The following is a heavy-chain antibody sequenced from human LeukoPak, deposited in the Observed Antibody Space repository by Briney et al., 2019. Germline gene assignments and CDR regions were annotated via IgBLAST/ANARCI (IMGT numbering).Heavy chain of an antibody. Sequence: GGSLRLSCAASRFTFSSYSMNWVRQAPGEGLEWVSYISGSSSTIYYADSVKGRFTISRDNAENSLYLQMNSLRDEDTAVYYCASSGSYRFDYWGQGTLVTVSS. CDR3: ASSGSYRFDY. CDR1: RFTFSSYS. J-gene: IGHJ4*02. CDR2: ISGSSSTI. V-gene: IGHV3-48*02. D-gene: IGHD1-26*01.